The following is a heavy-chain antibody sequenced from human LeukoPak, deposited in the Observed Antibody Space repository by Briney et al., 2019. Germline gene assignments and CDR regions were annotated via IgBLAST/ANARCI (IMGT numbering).Heavy chain of an antibody. CDR1: GYSSTNYW. D-gene: IGHD2-2*01. CDR3: ARRDGYCSSTSCYADYYYGMDV. J-gene: IGHJ6*02. V-gene: IGHV5-51*01. Sequence: GESLKISCKGSGYSSTNYWIGWVRQMPGKGLEWMGIIYPGDSDTTYSPSFQGQVTISADKSISTAYLQWSSLKASDTAMYYCARRDGYCSSTSCYADYYYGMDVWGQGTTVTVSS. CDR2: IYPGDSDT.